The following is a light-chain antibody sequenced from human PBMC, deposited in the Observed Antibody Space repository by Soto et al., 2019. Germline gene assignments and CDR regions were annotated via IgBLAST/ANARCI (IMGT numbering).Light chain of an antibody. J-gene: IGLJ2*01. CDR2: EVN. Sequence: QSALTQPASVSGSPGQSITISCTGTSSDVGGYKYVSWHQQHPGKAPKLMIYEVNNRPSGVSNRFSGSKSGNTASLTISGLQAEDEADYYCSSYTSSSSVIFGGGTKVTVL. V-gene: IGLV2-14*01. CDR3: SSYTSSSSVI. CDR1: SSDVGGYKY.